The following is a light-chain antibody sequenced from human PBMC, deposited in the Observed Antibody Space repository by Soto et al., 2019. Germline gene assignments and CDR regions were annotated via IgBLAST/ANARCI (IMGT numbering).Light chain of an antibody. CDR2: DVN. V-gene: IGLV2-11*01. Sequence: QSALTQPRSVSGSPGQSVTFSCTGTSSDVGGYNSVSWYQYHPGKAPKLMIYDVNKRPSGVPDRFSGSKSGNTASLTISGLQAADEADYYCCSYAGSYTLYVFGTGTKVTVL. J-gene: IGLJ1*01. CDR3: CSYAGSYTLYV. CDR1: SSDVGGYNS.